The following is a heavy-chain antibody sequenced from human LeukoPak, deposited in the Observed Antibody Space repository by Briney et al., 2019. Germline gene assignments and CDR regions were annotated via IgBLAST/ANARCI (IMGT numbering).Heavy chain of an antibody. D-gene: IGHD6-13*01. CDR3: ARVWSPPYTSSWPDYFDY. Sequence: GASVKVSCKASGYTFTSYDINWVRQATGQGLEWMGWMNPNSGNTGYAQKFQGRVTMTRNTSISTAYMELSSLRAEDTAVYYCARVWSPPYTSSWPDYFDYWGQGTLVTVSS. CDR1: GYTFTSYD. CDR2: MNPNSGNT. J-gene: IGHJ4*02. V-gene: IGHV1-8*01.